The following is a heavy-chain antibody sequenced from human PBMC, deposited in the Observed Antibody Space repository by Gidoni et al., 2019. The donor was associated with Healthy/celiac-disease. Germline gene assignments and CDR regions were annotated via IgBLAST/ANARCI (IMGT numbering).Heavy chain of an antibody. CDR1: GGSFSGYY. D-gene: IGHD3-10*01. CDR3: ARGGVLLWFGELSPP. Sequence: QVQLQQWGAGLLKPSETLSLTCAVYGGSFSGYYWSWIRQPPGKGLEWIGEINHSGSTNYNPSLKSRVTISVDTSKNQFSLKLSSVTAADTAVYYCARGGVLLWFGELSPPWGQGTLVTVSS. J-gene: IGHJ5*02. V-gene: IGHV4-34*01. CDR2: INHSGST.